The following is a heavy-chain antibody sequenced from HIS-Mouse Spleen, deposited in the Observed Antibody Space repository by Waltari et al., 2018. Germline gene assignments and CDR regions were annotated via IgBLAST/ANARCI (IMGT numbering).Heavy chain of an antibody. V-gene: IGHV1-2*02. J-gene: IGHJ4*02. D-gene: IGHD3-16*01. CDR1: GYTLPCYY. CDR2: INPNSGGT. CDR3: ARGSPEGVIDY. Sequence: QAQLVQVGAEVKKPGASVKVSCKASGYTLPCYYVHWVRQAPGQGLEWMGWINPNSGGTNYAQKFQGRVTMTRDTSISTAYMELSRLRSDDTAVYYCARGSPEGVIDYWGQGTLVTVSS.